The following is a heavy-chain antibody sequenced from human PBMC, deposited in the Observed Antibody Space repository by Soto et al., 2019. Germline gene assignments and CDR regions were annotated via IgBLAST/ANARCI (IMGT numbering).Heavy chain of an antibody. J-gene: IGHJ4*02. D-gene: IGHD3-10*01. V-gene: IGHV1-69*02. Sequence: QVQLVQSGAEVKRPGSSVKVSCKASGDTFNFYSINWVRQAHGLGLEWMGRVNPIVSMSNYAQKFQGRVTMTADKSTSTAHMELSSLRSEDTAIYYCASSYGSGYRASAYWGQGALVPVSS. CDR1: GDTFNFYS. CDR2: VNPIVSMS. CDR3: ASSYGSGYRASAY.